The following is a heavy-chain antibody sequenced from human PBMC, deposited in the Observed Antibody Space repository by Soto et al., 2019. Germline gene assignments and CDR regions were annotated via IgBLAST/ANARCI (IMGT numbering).Heavy chain of an antibody. J-gene: IGHJ4*02. CDR3: ARRYGGNFDY. CDR2: IYYSGST. Sequence: SETLSLTCTASGGSISGYDWSWIRQPPGKGLEWIGYIYYSGSTNYNPSLKSRVTISVDTSKNQFSLKLSSVTAADTAVYYCARRYGGNFDYWGQGALVTVSS. D-gene: IGHD3-16*01. V-gene: IGHV4-59*01. CDR1: GGSISGYD.